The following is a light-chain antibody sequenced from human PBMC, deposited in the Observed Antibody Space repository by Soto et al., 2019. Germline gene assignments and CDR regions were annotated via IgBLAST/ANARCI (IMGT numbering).Light chain of an antibody. CDR3: QHYNSYSEA. Sequence: DIQMTQSPSTLPASLPACVTITCRANPSISTWLAWYQQKPGKAPKLLIYKASTFKSGVPSRFSGSGSGTEFTLTISSLQPDDFATYYCQHYNSYSEAFGQGTKVDIK. CDR2: KAS. V-gene: IGKV1-5*03. CDR1: PSISTW. J-gene: IGKJ1*01.